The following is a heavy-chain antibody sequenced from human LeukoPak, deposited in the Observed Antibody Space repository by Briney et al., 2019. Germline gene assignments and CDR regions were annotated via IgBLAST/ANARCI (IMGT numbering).Heavy chain of an antibody. CDR1: GGSISYYY. CDR3: ARDIRSSYYFDY. Sequence: SETLSLTCSVSGGSISYYYWSWIRQPAGKGLEWIGRIYSSGSTNYNPSLKSRVTMSVDTSKNQFSLKLSSVTAADTAVYYCARDIRSSYYFDYWGQGTLVIVSS. J-gene: IGHJ4*02. CDR2: IYSSGST. V-gene: IGHV4-4*07.